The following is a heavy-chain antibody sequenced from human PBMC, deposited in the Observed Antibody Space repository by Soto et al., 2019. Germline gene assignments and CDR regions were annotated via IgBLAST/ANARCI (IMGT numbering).Heavy chain of an antibody. Sequence: PGGSLRLSCSASGFTFSSYAMHWVRQAPGKGLEYVSAISSNGGSTYYADSVKGRFTISRDNSKNTLYLQMSSLRAEDTAVYYCVRGGYGDYVVFDYWGQGTLVTVYS. CDR1: GFTFSSYA. D-gene: IGHD4-17*01. V-gene: IGHV3-64D*06. CDR3: VRGGYGDYVVFDY. J-gene: IGHJ4*02. CDR2: ISSNGGST.